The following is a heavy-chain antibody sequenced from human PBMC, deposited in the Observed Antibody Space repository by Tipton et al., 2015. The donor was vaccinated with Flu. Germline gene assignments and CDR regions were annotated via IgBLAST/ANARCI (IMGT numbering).Heavy chain of an antibody. J-gene: IGHJ4*02. CDR3: AAGIAAAGTPQFDY. V-gene: IGHV1-8*01. CDR1: GYTFTSYD. Sequence: QMQLVQSGAEVKKPGASVKVSCKASGYTFTSYDINWVRQATGQGLEWMGWMNPNSGNTGYAQKFQGRVTMTRNTSISTAYMELSSLRSEDTAVYYCAAGIAAAGTPQFDYWGQGTLVTVSS. CDR2: MNPNSGNT. D-gene: IGHD6-13*01.